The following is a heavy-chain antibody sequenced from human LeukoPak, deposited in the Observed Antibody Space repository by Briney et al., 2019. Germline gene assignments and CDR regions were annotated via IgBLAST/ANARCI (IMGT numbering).Heavy chain of an antibody. CDR1: GGSFSGYY. CDR2: INHSGST. D-gene: IGHD6-13*01. CDR3: ARDPFGSSSWYSTEGNYYGMDV. Sequence: SETLSLTCAVYGGSFSGYYWSWIRQPPGKGLEWIGEINHSGSTNYNPSLKSRVTISVDTSKNQFSLKLSSVTAADTAVYYCARDPFGSSSWYSTEGNYYGMDVWGQGTTVTVSS. V-gene: IGHV4-34*01. J-gene: IGHJ6*02.